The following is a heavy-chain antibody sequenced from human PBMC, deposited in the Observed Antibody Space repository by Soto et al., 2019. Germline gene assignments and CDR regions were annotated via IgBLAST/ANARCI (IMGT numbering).Heavy chain of an antibody. D-gene: IGHD4-17*01. CDR2: IKQDGSEK. CDR1: GFTFSSYW. CDR3: ARDSHDYRGNIYYFDY. V-gene: IGHV3-7*03. J-gene: IGHJ4*02. Sequence: EVQLVESGGGLVQPGGSLRLSCAASGFTFSSYWMSWVRQAPGKGLEWVANIKQDGSEKYYVDSVKGRFTISRDNAKNSLYLQMNSLRAEDTAVYYCARDSHDYRGNIYYFDYWGQGTLVTVSS.